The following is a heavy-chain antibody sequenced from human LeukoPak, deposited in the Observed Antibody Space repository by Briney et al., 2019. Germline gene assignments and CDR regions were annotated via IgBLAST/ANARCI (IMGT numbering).Heavy chain of an antibody. CDR1: GFTFDDYA. D-gene: IGHD1-26*01. CDR3: GRDLGGRSGY. J-gene: IGHJ4*02. V-gene: IGHV3-9*01. CDR2: ISWNSGSI. Sequence: GRSLRLSCAASGFTFDDYAMHWVRQAPGKGLEWVSGISWNSGSIGYADSVKGRFTISRDNAKNTLYLQMNSLRAEDTAVYYCGRDLGGRSGYWGQGTLVTVSS.